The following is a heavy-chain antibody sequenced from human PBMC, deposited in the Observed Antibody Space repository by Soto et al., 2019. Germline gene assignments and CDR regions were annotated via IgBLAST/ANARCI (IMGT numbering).Heavy chain of an antibody. J-gene: IGHJ6*02. CDR1: GGTFSSYA. Sequence: SVKVSCKASGGTFSSYAISWVRQAPGQGLEWMGGIIPIFGTANYAQKFQGRVTITADKSTSTAYMELSSLRSEDMAVYYCARDLGYCSGGSCYSSHYYYGMDVGGQGTTVTVSS. CDR2: IIPIFGTA. D-gene: IGHD2-15*01. V-gene: IGHV1-69*06. CDR3: ARDLGYCSGGSCYSSHYYYGMDV.